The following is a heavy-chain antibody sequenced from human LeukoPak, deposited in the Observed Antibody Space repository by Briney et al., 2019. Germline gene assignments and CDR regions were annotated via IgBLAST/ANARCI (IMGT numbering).Heavy chain of an antibody. Sequence: PSETLSLTCTVSGDSISSYYWSWIRQPPGRGLEWIGYIYYSGNTNYNPSLKSRVTISVDTSNNQFSLKLSSVTAADTAVHYCARDPGSSWRHDAFDLWGQGTMVTVSS. V-gene: IGHV4-59*01. CDR2: IYYSGNT. CDR3: ARDPGSSWRHDAFDL. J-gene: IGHJ3*01. D-gene: IGHD6-13*01. CDR1: GDSISSYY.